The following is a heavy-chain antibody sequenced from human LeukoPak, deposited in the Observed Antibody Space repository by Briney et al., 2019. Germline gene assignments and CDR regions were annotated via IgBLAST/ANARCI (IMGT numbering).Heavy chain of an antibody. J-gene: IGHJ4*02. V-gene: IGHV1-69*04. CDR2: IIPILGIA. Sequence: SVKVSCKASGGTFSSYAISWVRQAPGQGLEWMGRIIPILGIANYAQKFQGRVTITADKSTSTAYMEPSSLRSEDTAVYYCARVPLAYCGGDCYLDYWGQGTLVTVSS. D-gene: IGHD2-21*02. CDR1: GGTFSSYA. CDR3: ARVPLAYCGGDCYLDY.